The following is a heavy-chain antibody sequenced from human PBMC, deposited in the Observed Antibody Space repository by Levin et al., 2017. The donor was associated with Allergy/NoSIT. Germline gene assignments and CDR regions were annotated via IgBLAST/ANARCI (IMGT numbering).Heavy chain of an antibody. J-gene: IGHJ6*02. CDR1: GNTLTKLS. D-gene: IGHD2-2*01. CDR3: ATWTLPATGLVPFYYGVDV. CDR2: FDPGDGET. V-gene: IGHV1-24*01. Sequence: PEASVKVSCKVSGNTLTKLSMNWVRQAPGKGLEWMGGFDPGDGETVYAQMFQGRVTMTEDTSTNTAYMELSSLRSEDTAVYYCATWTLPATGLVPFYYGVDVWGQGTTVTVSS.